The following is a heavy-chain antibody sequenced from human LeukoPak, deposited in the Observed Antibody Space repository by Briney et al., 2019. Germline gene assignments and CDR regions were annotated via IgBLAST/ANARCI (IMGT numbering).Heavy chain of an antibody. D-gene: IGHD2-21*02. CDR3: ARVCGGDCYTYDAFDI. J-gene: IGHJ3*02. CDR2: IKQDGSEK. V-gene: IGHV3-7*04. Sequence: GGSLRLSCAASGFTFSSYWMSWVRQAPGKGLEWVANIKQDGSEKYYVDSVKGRFTISRDNSKNTLYLQMNSLRAEDTAVYYCARVCGGDCYTYDAFDIWGQGTMVTVSS. CDR1: GFTFSSYW.